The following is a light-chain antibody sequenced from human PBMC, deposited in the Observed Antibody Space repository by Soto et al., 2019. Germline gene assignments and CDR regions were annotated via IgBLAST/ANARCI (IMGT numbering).Light chain of an antibody. CDR1: QSISSY. CDR2: FAS. J-gene: IGKJ2*01. CDR3: LQTDSVPYT. Sequence: DIQMTQSPSSLSASVGDRVTLTCRASQSISSYLNWYQLKPGRPPKLLIYFASSLQAGVPSRFSGAGSETAFTLTITDLQTEEFTSYFCLQTDSVPYTFGQGT. V-gene: IGKV1-39*01.